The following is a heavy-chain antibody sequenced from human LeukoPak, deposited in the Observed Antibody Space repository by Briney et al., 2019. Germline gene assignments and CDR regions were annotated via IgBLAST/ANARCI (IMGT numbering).Heavy chain of an antibody. V-gene: IGHV4-34*01. CDR3: ARASRRGQLVPRWFDP. J-gene: IGHJ5*02. CDR1: GGSFSGYY. Sequence: SETLSLTCAVYGGSFSGYYWSWIRQPPGKGLEWIGEINHSGSTNYNPSLKSRVTISVDTSKNQFSLKLSSATAADTAVYYCARASRRGQLVPRWFDPWGQGTLVTVSS. D-gene: IGHD6-6*01. CDR2: INHSGST.